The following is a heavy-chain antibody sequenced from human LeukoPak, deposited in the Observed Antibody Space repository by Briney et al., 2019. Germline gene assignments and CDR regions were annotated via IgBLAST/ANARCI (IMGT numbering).Heavy chain of an antibody. V-gene: IGHV3-30*18. J-gene: IGHJ4*02. Sequence: GRSLRLSCAASGFTFSSYGMHWVRQAPGKGLEWVAVISYDGSNKYYADSVKGRFTISRDNSKNTLYLQMNSLRAEDTAVYYCAKGYDSSGLDYWGQGTLVTVSS. D-gene: IGHD3-22*01. CDR1: GFTFSSYG. CDR2: ISYDGSNK. CDR3: AKGYDSSGLDY.